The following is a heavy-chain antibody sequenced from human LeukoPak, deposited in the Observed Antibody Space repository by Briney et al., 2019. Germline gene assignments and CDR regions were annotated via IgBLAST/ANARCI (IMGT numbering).Heavy chain of an antibody. D-gene: IGHD2-2*02. CDR2: IYTSGST. V-gene: IGHV4-4*07. Sequence: SETLSLTCTVSGGSISSYYWSWIRQPAGKGLEWIGRIYTSGSTNYNPSLKSRVTMSVDTSKNQFSLKLSSVTAADTAVYYCARVLQYCSTTNCYIDYWGQGTLVTVSS. CDR3: ARVLQYCSTTNCYIDY. CDR1: GGSISSYY. J-gene: IGHJ4*02.